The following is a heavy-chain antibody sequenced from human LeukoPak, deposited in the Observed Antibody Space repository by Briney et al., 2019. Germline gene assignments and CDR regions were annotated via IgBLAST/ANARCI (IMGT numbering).Heavy chain of an antibody. J-gene: IGHJ4*02. V-gene: IGHV4-34*01. CDR1: GGSFSGYY. CDR3: ARELFYYALDY. D-gene: IGHD2-8*01. CDR2: INHSGST. Sequence: SETLSLTCAVYGGSFSGYYWSWIRQPPGKGLEWIGEINHSGSTNYNPSLKSRVTISVDKSKNQFSLKLSSVTAADTAVYYCARELFYYALDYWGQGTLVAVSS.